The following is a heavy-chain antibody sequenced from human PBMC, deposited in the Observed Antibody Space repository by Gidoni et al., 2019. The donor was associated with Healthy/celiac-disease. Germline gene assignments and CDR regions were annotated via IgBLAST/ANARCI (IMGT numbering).Heavy chain of an antibody. CDR3: ASVVVVAATGDYYYYYGMDV. D-gene: IGHD2-15*01. CDR2: MNPNSGNT. J-gene: IGHJ6*02. V-gene: IGHV1-8*01. CDR1: GYTFTSYD. Sequence: QVQLVQSGAEVKKPGASVKVSCKASGYTFTSYDINWVRQATGQGLEWMGWMNPNSGNTGYAQKFQGRVTMTRNTSISTAYMELSSLRSEDTAVYYCASVVVVAATGDYYYYYGMDVWGQGTTVTVSS.